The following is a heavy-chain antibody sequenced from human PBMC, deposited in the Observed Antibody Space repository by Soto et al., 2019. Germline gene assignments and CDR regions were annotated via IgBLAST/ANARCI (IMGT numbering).Heavy chain of an antibody. CDR3: GRGACSSTSCPIDD. J-gene: IGHJ6*03. CDR1: GGSISSGGYY. CDR2: IYYSGST. Sequence: SETLSLTCTVSGGSISSGGYYWSWIRQHPGKGLEWIGYIYYSGSTYYNPSLKSRVTISVDTSKNQFSLKLSSVTAADTAVYYCGRGACSSTSCPIDDWGKGTTVTVSS. D-gene: IGHD2-2*01. V-gene: IGHV4-31*03.